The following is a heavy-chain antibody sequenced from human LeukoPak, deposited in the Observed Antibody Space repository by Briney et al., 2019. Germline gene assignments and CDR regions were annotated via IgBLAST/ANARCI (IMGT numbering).Heavy chain of an antibody. Sequence: SETLSLTCAVYGGSFSGYYWSWIRQPPGKGLEWIGEINHSGSTNCNPSLKSRVTISVDTSKNQFSLKLSSVTAADTAVYYCARGTKRAAAVPDWGQGTLVTVSS. CDR1: GGSFSGYY. V-gene: IGHV4-34*01. CDR3: ARGTKRAAAVPD. J-gene: IGHJ4*02. D-gene: IGHD6-13*01. CDR2: INHSGST.